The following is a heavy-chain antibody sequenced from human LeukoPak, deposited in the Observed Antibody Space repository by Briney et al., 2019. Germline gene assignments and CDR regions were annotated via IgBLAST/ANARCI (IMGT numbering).Heavy chain of an antibody. CDR2: INHSGST. D-gene: IGHD6-19*01. V-gene: IGHV4-34*01. J-gene: IGHJ4*02. CDR1: GGSFSGYY. Sequence: SETLSLTCAVYGGSFSGYYWSWIRQPPGKGLEWIGEINHSGSTNYNPSLKSRVTISVDTSKNQFSLKLSSVTAADTAVYYRARVSAGIAVAGGEFDYWGQGTLVTVSS. CDR3: ARVSAGIAVAGGEFDY.